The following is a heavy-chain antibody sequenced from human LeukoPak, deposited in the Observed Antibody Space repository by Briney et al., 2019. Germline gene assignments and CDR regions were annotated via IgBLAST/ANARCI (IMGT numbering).Heavy chain of an antibody. CDR3: ARSDVDTAMQSGAFDI. CDR1: GYTFTSYG. D-gene: IGHD5-18*01. CDR2: INPSGGST. J-gene: IGHJ3*02. Sequence: ASVKVSYKASGYTFTSYGISWVRQAPGQGLEWMGIINPSGGSTSYAQKFQGRVTMTRDMSTSTVYMELSSLRSEDTAVYYCARSDVDTAMQSGAFDIWGQGTMVTVSS. V-gene: IGHV1-46*01.